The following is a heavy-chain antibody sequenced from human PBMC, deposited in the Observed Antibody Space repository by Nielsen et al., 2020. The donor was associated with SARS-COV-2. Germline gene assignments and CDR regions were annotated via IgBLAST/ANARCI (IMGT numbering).Heavy chain of an antibody. J-gene: IGHJ4*02. CDR2: IWYDGSNK. CDR1: GFTFSSYG. Sequence: GESLKISCAASGFTFSSYGMHWVRQAPGKGLEWVAVIWYDGSNKYYADSVKGRFTISRDNSKNTLYLQMNSLRAEDTAVYYCASDSSGYYSNFDYWGQGTLVTVSS. CDR3: ASDSSGYYSNFDY. V-gene: IGHV3-33*08. D-gene: IGHD3-22*01.